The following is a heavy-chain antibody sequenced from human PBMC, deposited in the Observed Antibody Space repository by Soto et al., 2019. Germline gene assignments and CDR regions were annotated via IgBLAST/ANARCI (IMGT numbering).Heavy chain of an antibody. D-gene: IGHD6-19*01. CDR2: IKQDGSEK. J-gene: IGHJ4*02. V-gene: IGHV3-7*02. Sequence: GGSLRLSCAASGFTFSSYWMSWVRQAPGKGLEWVANIKQDGSEKYYVDSVKGRFTISRDNAKNSLYLQMNSLRAEDTAVYYCARHAVHSSGFTDYWGQGTLVTVSS. CDR3: ARHAVHSSGFTDY. CDR1: GFTFSSYW.